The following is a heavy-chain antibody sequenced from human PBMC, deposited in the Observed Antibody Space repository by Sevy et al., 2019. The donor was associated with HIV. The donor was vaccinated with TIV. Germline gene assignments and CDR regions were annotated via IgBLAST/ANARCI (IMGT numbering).Heavy chain of an antibody. Sequence: GGSLRLSCADSGFTFSFYAMHWVRQAPGKGLEWVAVISYNGNNKKYADSVKGRFTISRDNSKNTVYLQLNSLRGDDTAAYYCAREGLVPTATPDRYYFYGMDIWGQGTTVTVSS. J-gene: IGHJ6*02. CDR1: GFTFSFYA. V-gene: IGHV3-30*04. CDR3: AREGLVPTATPDRYYFYGMDI. CDR2: ISYNGNNK. D-gene: IGHD2-2*01.